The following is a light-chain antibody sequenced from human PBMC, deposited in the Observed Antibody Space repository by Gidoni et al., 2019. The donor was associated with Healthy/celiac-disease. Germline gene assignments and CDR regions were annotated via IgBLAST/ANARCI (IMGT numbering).Light chain of an antibody. CDR2: VVS. CDR1: SSDVGGYTY. Sequence: QSALTQPPSASGSPGQSVTISCTGTSSDVGGYTYVSWYLQHPGKAPKLMIYVVSKRPSGVPSRFTGSKSGNTASLTVSGLQAEDSADYDYSSYAVSNNRVFGTGTKVTVL. J-gene: IGLJ1*01. V-gene: IGLV2-8*01. CDR3: SSYAVSNNRV.